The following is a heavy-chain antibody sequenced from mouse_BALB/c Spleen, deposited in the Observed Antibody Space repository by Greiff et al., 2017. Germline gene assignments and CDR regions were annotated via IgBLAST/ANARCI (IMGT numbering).Heavy chain of an antibody. J-gene: IGHJ2*01. CDR1: GYTFTSYW. CDR3: ARWGKITTTFDY. V-gene: IGHV1-87*01. D-gene: IGHD1-1*01. Sequence: QVQLQQSGAELARPGASVKLSCKASGYTFTSYWMQWVKQRPGQGLEWIGAIYPGDGDTRYTQKFKGMATLTADKSSSTAYMQLSSLASEDSAVYYCARWGKITTTFDYWGQGTTLTVSS. CDR2: IYPGDGDT.